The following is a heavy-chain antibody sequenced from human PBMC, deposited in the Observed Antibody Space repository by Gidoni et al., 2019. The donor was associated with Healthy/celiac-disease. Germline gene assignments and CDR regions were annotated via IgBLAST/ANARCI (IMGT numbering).Heavy chain of an antibody. D-gene: IGHD6-13*01. CDR2: INHSGST. CDR1: GGSLSGYY. Sequence: QVQLQQWGAGLWKPAETLSITCAAYGGSLSGYYWSWIRQPPGKGLEWIGEINHSGSTNYHPSLKSRVTISVDTSKNQFSLKLSSVTAADTAVYYCARGLPDSSSWYYFDYWGQGTLVTVSS. CDR3: ARGLPDSSSWYYFDY. J-gene: IGHJ4*02. V-gene: IGHV4-34*01.